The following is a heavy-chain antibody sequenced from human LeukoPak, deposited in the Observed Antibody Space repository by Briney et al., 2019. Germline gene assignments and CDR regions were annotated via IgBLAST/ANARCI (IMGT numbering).Heavy chain of an antibody. J-gene: IGHJ4*02. V-gene: IGHV3-30*18. CDR3: ANTPDTAPRDY. D-gene: IGHD5-18*01. CDR2: ISYDGSNK. Sequence: PGRSLRLSCAASGFTFSSYGMHWVRQAPGKGLEWVAVISYDGSNKYYADSVKGRFTISRDNSKNTLYLQMNSLRAEDTAVYYCANTPDTAPRDYWGQGTLVTVSS. CDR1: GFTFSSYG.